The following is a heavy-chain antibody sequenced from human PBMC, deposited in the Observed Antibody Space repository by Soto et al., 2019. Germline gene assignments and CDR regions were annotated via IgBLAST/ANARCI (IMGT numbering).Heavy chain of an antibody. D-gene: IGHD6-13*01. CDR1: GFTFSSYA. Sequence: EVQLLKSGGGLVQPGGSLRLSCAASGFTFSSYAMSWVRQAPGKGLEWVSVISGSGDSTYYADSVRGRFTISRDNSKNTLYLQMNGLRAEDTAVYYCAKDRDGAAAGPTKFYGMDVWGQGTTVTVSS. V-gene: IGHV3-23*01. J-gene: IGHJ6*02. CDR3: AKDRDGAAAGPTKFYGMDV. CDR2: ISGSGDST.